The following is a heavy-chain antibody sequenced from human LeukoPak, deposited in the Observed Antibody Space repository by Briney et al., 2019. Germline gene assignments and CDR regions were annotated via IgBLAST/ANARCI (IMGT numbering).Heavy chain of an antibody. D-gene: IGHD3-16*01. Sequence: PGSSLRLSCAASGFPFSGSGMHWVRQAPGKGLEWVAVIWYDGSHQYYADSVKGRFTISRDNSKNTLDLQMNSLRVEDTAVYYCARDLDYVWRTYGMDVWGQGTTVTVSS. J-gene: IGHJ6*02. CDR3: ARDLDYVWRTYGMDV. CDR2: IWYDGSHQ. V-gene: IGHV3-33*01. CDR1: GFPFSGSG.